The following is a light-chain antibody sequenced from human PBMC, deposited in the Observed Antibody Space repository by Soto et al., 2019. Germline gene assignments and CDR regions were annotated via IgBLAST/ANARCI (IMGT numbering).Light chain of an antibody. CDR1: SSNIGSNT. CDR3: CSYAGTTHV. CDR2: SNN. J-gene: IGLJ1*01. Sequence: QSVLTQPPSASGTPGQRVTISCSGSSSNIGSNTVNWYQQLPGTAPKLLIYSNNQRPSGVPDRFSGSKSGTSASLAISGLQAEDEADYYCCSYAGTTHVFGTGTKVTVL. V-gene: IGLV1-44*01.